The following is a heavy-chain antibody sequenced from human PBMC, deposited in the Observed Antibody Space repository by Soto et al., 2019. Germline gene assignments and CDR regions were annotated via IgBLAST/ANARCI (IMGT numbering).Heavy chain of an antibody. CDR2: IFYTGAT. J-gene: IGHJ5*02. Sequence: QVQLQESGPGLVKPSQTLSLTCAVSGDSISSRSYYWNWIRRVPAKCLEFIGYIFYTGATYYNSSLRGRISMSVDTSKNQFSLTLRSVTAADTAIYYCAREGRHSGGMRESWFDPWGQGTQVTVSS. V-gene: IGHV4-31*11. CDR3: AREGRHSGGMRESWFDP. D-gene: IGHD3-10*01. CDR1: GDSISSRSYY.